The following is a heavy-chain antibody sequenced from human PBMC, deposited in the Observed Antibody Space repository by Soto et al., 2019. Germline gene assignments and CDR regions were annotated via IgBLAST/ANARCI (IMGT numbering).Heavy chain of an antibody. CDR1: GYSFTSYW. J-gene: IGHJ4*02. V-gene: IGHV5-10-1*01. Sequence: GASVKSSCKGSGYSFTSYWISWVRQMPGKGLEWMGRIDPSDSYTNYSPSFQGHVTISADKSISTAYLQWSSLKASDTAMYYCATHPSKYSSSHFDYWGQGTLVTVSS. CDR3: ATHPSKYSSSHFDY. CDR2: IDPSDSYT. D-gene: IGHD6-6*01.